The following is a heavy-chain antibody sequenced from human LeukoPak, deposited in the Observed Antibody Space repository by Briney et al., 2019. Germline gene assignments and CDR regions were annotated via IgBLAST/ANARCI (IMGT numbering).Heavy chain of an antibody. CDR2: ISAYNGNT. J-gene: IGHJ4*02. V-gene: IGHV1-18*01. D-gene: IGHD3-16*02. Sequence: ASVKVSCKASGYTFTSYGISWVRQAPGQGLEWMGWISAYNGNTNYAQKLQGRVTMTTDTSTSTAYVELRSLRSDDTAVYYCARVVITFGGVIVMIDYWGQGTLVTVSS. CDR3: ARVVITFGGVIVMIDY. CDR1: GYTFTSYG.